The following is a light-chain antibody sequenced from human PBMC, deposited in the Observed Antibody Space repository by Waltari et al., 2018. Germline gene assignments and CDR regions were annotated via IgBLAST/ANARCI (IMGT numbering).Light chain of an antibody. J-gene: IGKJ1*01. V-gene: IGKV3-20*01. CDR2: ETS. CDR1: QSVRKY. CDR3: QKYDRLPAT. Sequence: EIVLTQSPGTLSLSPGERATLSCRASQSVRKYLAWYQQKPGQAPRLLIYETSIRATRIPDRFSGSGFGTDFSLTISSLDPEDFAVYFCQKYDRLPATFGQGTRVEIK.